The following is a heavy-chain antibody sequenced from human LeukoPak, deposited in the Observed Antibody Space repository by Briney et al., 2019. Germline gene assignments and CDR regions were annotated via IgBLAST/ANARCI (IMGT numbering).Heavy chain of an antibody. Sequence: GGSLRLSCAASGFTFSSYWMSWVRQAPGKGLEWVANIKQDGSEKYYVDSVKGRFTISRDNAKNSPYLQMNSLRAEDTAVYYCARDRAAAAVNWFDPWGQGTLVTVSS. D-gene: IGHD6-13*01. V-gene: IGHV3-7*01. J-gene: IGHJ5*02. CDR2: IKQDGSEK. CDR3: ARDRAAAAVNWFDP. CDR1: GFTFSSYW.